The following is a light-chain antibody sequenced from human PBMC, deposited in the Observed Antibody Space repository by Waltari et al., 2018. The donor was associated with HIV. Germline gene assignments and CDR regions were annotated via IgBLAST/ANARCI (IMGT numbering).Light chain of an antibody. V-gene: IGLV2-14*03. CDR2: DVN. CDR3: SSFTTRGQIV. CDR1: SSDIGDSDY. J-gene: IGLJ2*01. Sequence: QSALTQPASVSGSPGQSITISCSGTSSDIGDSDYVSWYQQRPGKAPQLMISDVNKRPSGVSGRVSGSKSGSAAALTISGLQAEDEADYYCSSFTTRGQIVFGGGTQLTVL.